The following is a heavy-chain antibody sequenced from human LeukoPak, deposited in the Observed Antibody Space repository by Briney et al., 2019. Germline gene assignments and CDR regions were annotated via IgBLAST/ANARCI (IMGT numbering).Heavy chain of an antibody. Sequence: SETLSLTCTVSGGSISSYYWSWIRQPAGKGLEWIGRIYTSGSTNYNPSLKSRVTISVDTSKNQFSLKLSSVTAADTAVYYCARSPALYFSYYGSGSYLDYWGQGTLVTVSS. CDR1: GGSISSYY. CDR2: IYTSGST. D-gene: IGHD3-10*01. CDR3: ARSPALYFSYYGSGSYLDY. V-gene: IGHV4-4*07. J-gene: IGHJ4*02.